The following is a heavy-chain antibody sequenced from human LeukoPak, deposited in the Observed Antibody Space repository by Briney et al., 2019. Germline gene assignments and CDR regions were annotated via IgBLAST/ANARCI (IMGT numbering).Heavy chain of an antibody. CDR1: GYTFIGYY. CDR2: INPKTGDT. CDR3: ARDRVYCSGNSCYVTSVDY. V-gene: IGHV1-2*02. J-gene: IGHJ4*02. Sequence: GASVKVSCKASGYTFIGYYMHWVRQAPGQGLEWMGWINPKTGDTNYAQKFQDRVTMTRDTSISTASMEMTTLRSDDTAVYYCARDRVYCSGNSCYVTSVDYWGQGTLVTVSS. D-gene: IGHD2-15*01.